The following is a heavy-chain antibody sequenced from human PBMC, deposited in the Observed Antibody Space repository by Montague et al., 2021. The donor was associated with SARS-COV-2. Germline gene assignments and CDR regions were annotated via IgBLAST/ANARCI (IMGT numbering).Heavy chain of an antibody. V-gene: IGHV6-1*01. CDR1: GDSVSNNTPA. CDR3: ARDPRYSLSWSFDY. J-gene: IGHJ4*02. D-gene: IGHD6-13*01. Sequence: CAISGDSVSNNTPASNWHTQAPPRRLEWLGRTYFESKWYYDYAVSVKSRMTISPDTSKNQFSLQLSSATPEDRALYYCARDPRYSLSWSFDYWGQGTLVTVSS. CDR2: TYFESKWYY.